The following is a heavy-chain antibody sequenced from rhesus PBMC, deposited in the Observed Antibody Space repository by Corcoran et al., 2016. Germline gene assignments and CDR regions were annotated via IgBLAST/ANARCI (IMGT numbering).Heavy chain of an antibody. J-gene: IGHJ4*01. CDR2: IYGSSESN. CDR1: GGSFSSYW. CDR3: AGDGGGNYKNYFDY. D-gene: IGHD4-35*01. V-gene: IGHV4-160*01. Sequence: QVQLQESGPGLVKPSETLSLTCAVSGGSFSSYWWGWIRQPPGQGLEWIGGIYGSSESNEFTSSLKSGAAISRDTSKNQFSRKLSAVTDAHTAVYYCAGDGGGNYKNYFDYWDQGVMVTVSS.